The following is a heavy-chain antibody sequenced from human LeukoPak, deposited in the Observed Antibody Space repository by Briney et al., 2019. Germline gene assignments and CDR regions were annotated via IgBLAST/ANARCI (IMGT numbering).Heavy chain of an antibody. Sequence: GGSLRLSCSASGFTFSYYAMHWVRQTAEKGLEFVSGISSNGGSTYYADSLKGRFTISRDNSNNTLYLQMSSLRAEDTAVYYCVKEPTYDSLPYYFDYWGQGTLVTVSS. CDR1: GFTFSYYA. V-gene: IGHV3-64D*09. D-gene: IGHD3-22*01. CDR3: VKEPTYDSLPYYFDY. CDR2: ISSNGGST. J-gene: IGHJ4*02.